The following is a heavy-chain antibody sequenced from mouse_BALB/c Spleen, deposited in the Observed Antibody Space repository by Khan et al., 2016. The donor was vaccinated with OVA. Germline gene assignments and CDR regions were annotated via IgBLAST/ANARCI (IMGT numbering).Heavy chain of an antibody. J-gene: IGHJ3*01. CDR2: VSTGGSYT. Sequence: EVELVESGRDLVTPGGSLKLSCAASGFTFTTYGMSWVRQTPEKRLEWVATVSTGGSYTYYPDSVKGRFTIARDNAKNTLYLQMSGLKSEDTAMFYCTRLAYYYDSEGFAYWGQGTLVTVSA. CDR1: GFTFTTYG. CDR3: TRLAYYYDSEGFAY. V-gene: IGHV5-6*01. D-gene: IGHD1-1*01.